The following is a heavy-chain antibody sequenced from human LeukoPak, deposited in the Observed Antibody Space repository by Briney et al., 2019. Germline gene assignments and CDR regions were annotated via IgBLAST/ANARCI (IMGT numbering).Heavy chain of an antibody. V-gene: IGHV4-59*08. CDR3: ARLGGVYGGYYFDY. CDR2: IYYSGST. D-gene: IGHD2-8*02. Sequence: SETLSLTCTVSGGSISSYYWSWIRQPPGKGLEWIGYIYYSGSTNYNPSLKSRVTISVDTTKNQFSLKLNSLTAADTAVYFCARLGGVYGGYYFDYWGQGTLVTVSS. J-gene: IGHJ4*02. CDR1: GGSISSYY.